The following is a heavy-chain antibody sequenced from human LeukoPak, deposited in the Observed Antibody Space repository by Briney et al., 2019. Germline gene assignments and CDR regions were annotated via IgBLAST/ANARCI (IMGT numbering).Heavy chain of an antibody. CDR1: GGTFSSYA. D-gene: IGHD2-2*01. J-gene: IGHJ4*02. Sequence: SVKVSCKASGGTFSSYAISWVRQAPGQGLEWMGGINPIFGTANYAQKFQGRVTITADESTSTAYMELSSLRSEDTAVYYCARDGPRGVPAAASPPDYWGQGTLVTVSS. CDR3: ARDGPRGVPAAASPPDY. V-gene: IGHV1-69*13. CDR2: INPIFGTA.